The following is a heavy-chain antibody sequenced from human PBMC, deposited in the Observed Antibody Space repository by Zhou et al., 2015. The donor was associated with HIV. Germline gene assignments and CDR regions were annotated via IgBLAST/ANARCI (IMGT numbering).Heavy chain of an antibody. CDR2: ITPMFEIH. CDR3: ARSSVNHDDAFDL. J-gene: IGHJ3*01. Sequence: QVYLVQSGAELRKPGSSVKVSCKASGGTFSGSDLSWVRQAPGQGLEWMGGITPMFEIHKYAQKFRARLTISVDKITDTAYMELSSLTSEDTAIYFCARSSVNHDDAFDLWGQGTNLIVSS. CDR1: GGTFSGSD. V-gene: IGHV1-69*17. D-gene: IGHD1-14*01.